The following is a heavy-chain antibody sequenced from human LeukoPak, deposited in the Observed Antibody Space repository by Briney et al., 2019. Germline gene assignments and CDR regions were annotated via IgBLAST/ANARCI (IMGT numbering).Heavy chain of an antibody. V-gene: IGHV1-2*02. D-gene: IGHD6-19*01. CDR3: ASGYSSGWYYFDY. CDR1: GYTFTGYY. J-gene: IGHJ4*02. CDR2: INPNSGGT. Sequence: ASVKVSCKASGYTFTGYYMHWVRQAPGQGLERMGWINPNSGGTNYAQKFQGRVTMTRDTSISTAYMELSRLRSDDTAVYDCASGYSSGWYYFDYWGQGTLVTVSS.